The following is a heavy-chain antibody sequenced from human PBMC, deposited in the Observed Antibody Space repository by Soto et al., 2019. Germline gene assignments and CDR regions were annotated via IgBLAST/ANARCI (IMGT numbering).Heavy chain of an antibody. CDR2: ISGSGGST. J-gene: IGHJ3*02. CDR1: GFTFSSYA. V-gene: IGHV3-23*01. D-gene: IGHD4-17*01. CDR3: ATYTTVTNAFDI. Sequence: AGGSLRLSCAASGFTFSSYAMSWVRHAPGRGLEWVSAISGSGGSTYYADSVKGRFTISRDNSKNTLYLQMNSLRAEDTAVYYCATYTTVTNAFDIWGQGTMVTVSS.